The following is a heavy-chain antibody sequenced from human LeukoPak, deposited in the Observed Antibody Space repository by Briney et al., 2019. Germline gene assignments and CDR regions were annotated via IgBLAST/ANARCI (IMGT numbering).Heavy chain of an antibody. J-gene: IGHJ4*02. CDR3: ARSDCSSTSCPGDY. D-gene: IGHD2-2*01. CDR1: GYTFTSYG. Sequence: ASVKVSCKASGYTFTSYGSSWVRQAPGQGLEWMGWISAYNGNTNYAQKLQGRVTMTTDTSTSTAYMELRSLRSDDTAVYYCARSDCSSTSCPGDYWGQGALVTVSS. V-gene: IGHV1-18*01. CDR2: ISAYNGNT.